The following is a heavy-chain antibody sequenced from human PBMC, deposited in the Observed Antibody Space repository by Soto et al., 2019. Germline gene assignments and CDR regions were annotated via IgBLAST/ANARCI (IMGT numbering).Heavy chain of an antibody. Sequence: EVQLVESGGGLVQPGGSLKLSCAASGFTFSGSAMHWVRQASGKGLEWVGRIRSKANSYATTDAASLKGRFTISRDESTNKAHLQISRRQIEDKAVYYCPLGGYCSGGNCYDDYWGPGTLVTVSS. D-gene: IGHD2-15*01. CDR3: PLGGYCSGGNCYDDY. CDR2: IRSKANSYAT. V-gene: IGHV3-73*01. J-gene: IGHJ4*02. CDR1: GFTFSGSA.